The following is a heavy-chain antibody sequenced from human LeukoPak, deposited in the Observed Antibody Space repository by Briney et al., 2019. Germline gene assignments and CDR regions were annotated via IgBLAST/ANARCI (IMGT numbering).Heavy chain of an antibody. D-gene: IGHD1-26*01. V-gene: IGHV4-4*02. CDR3: ATKKVGTTKFDY. CDR2: IFHSGST. Sequence: SGTLSLTCAVSGGSISSSNWWTWVRQPPRKGLEWIGEIFHSGSTNYNPSIESRVTISVDKSKNQFSLKLSSVTAADTAVYYCATKKVGTTKFDYWGQGTLVTVSS. CDR1: GGSISSSNW. J-gene: IGHJ4*02.